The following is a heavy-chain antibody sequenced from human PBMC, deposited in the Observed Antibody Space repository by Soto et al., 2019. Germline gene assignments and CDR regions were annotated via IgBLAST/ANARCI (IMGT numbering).Heavy chain of an antibody. D-gene: IGHD3-10*01. CDR1: WFTFTYAL. CDR3: ATCYGSGTDCQEDYLAF. J-gene: IGHJ4*02. Sequence: GGSLRLSCAASWFTFTYALMSWVRPAPGKGLEWVGRVKRKTNGGTTDYAAPVKDRFNISRDDSKNTLYLQMNNLKTEDTVVYYCATCYGSGTDCQEDYLAFWGQGTPVTVSS. CDR2: VKRKTNGGTT. V-gene: IGHV3-15*01.